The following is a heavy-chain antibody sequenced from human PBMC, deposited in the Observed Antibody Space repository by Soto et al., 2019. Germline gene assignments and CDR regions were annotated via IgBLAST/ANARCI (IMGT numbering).Heavy chain of an antibody. CDR3: ARDRVWFGETQPYDYYSGMDV. CDR2: IYPGDSDT. CDR1: GYSFTSYW. D-gene: IGHD3-10*01. J-gene: IGHJ6*02. Sequence: GESLKISCKGSGYSFTSYWIGWVRQMPGKGLEWMGIIYPGDSDTKYSPSLQGQVTISADTSISTAYLQWTSLKASDTAMYYCARDRVWFGETQPYDYYSGMDVWGQGTTVTVSS. V-gene: IGHV5-51*01.